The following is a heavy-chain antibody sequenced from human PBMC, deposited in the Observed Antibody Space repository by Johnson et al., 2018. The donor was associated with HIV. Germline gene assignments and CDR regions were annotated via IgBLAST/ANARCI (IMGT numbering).Heavy chain of an antibody. Sequence: EMQLVESGGGLVKPGGSLRLSCAASGFTFSNAWMSWVRQAPGKGLEWVGRIKSKTDGGTTDYAAPVKGRFTISRDDSKNTLYLQMNSLKTEDTAVYYCTTGWYSGYDLPNACDIWGQGTRVTVSS. CDR2: IKSKTDGGTT. V-gene: IGHV3-15*01. J-gene: IGHJ3*02. CDR1: GFTFSNAW. D-gene: IGHD5-12*01. CDR3: TTGWYSGYDLPNACDI.